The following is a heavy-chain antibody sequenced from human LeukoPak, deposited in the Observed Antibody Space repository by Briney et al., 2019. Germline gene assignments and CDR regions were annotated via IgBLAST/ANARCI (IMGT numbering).Heavy chain of an antibody. D-gene: IGHD5-18*01. CDR2: IYSGGST. CDR1: GFTVSSNY. CDR3: ARDQEAMVGTPGLDY. J-gene: IGHJ4*02. Sequence: GGSLRLSCAASGFTVSSNYMSWVRQAPGKGLEWVSVIYSGGSTYYADSVKGRFTISRDNAKNSLYLQMNSLRAEDTAVYYCARDQEAMVGTPGLDYWGQGTLVTVSS. V-gene: IGHV3-53*01.